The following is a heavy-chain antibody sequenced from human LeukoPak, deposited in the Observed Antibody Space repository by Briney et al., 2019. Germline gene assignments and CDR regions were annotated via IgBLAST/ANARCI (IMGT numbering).Heavy chain of an antibody. CDR2: IRYDGSNK. Sequence: GGSLRLSCAASGFTFSSYDMHWVRQAPGKGLEWVAFIRYDGSNKYYADSVKGRFTISRDNSKNTLYLQMNSLRAEDTAVYYCAKDAPGNYYDSSGYPDYWGQGTLVTVSS. CDR3: AKDAPGNYYDSSGYPDY. D-gene: IGHD3-22*01. CDR1: GFTFSSYD. V-gene: IGHV3-30*02. J-gene: IGHJ4*02.